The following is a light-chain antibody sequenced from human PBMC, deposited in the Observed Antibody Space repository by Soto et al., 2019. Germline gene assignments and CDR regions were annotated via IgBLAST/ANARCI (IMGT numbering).Light chain of an antibody. V-gene: IGKV3-20*01. Sequence: EIVLTQSPGTLSLSPGERATLSCRASQSVSSSSLAWYQRKPGQAPRLLIYGASSRATGIPDRFRGSGSGTDFTLTISRLEPEDFAVYYCQQYGSSPWTFGQGTKVEIK. CDR1: QSVSSSS. J-gene: IGKJ1*01. CDR2: GAS. CDR3: QQYGSSPWT.